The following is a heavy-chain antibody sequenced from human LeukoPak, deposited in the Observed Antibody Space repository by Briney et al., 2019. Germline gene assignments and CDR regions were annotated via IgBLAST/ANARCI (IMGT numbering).Heavy chain of an antibody. CDR3: ARDIAAAAASAFDI. CDR1: GFTFSSYS. V-gene: IGHV3-21*01. CDR2: ISSSSTYI. Sequence: RPGGSLRLSCAASGFTFSSYSMNWVRQAPGKGLEWVSSISSSSTYIYYADSVKGRFTISRDNAKNSLYLQMNSLRAEDTAVYYCARDIAAAAASAFDIWGQGTMVTVSS. D-gene: IGHD6-13*01. J-gene: IGHJ3*02.